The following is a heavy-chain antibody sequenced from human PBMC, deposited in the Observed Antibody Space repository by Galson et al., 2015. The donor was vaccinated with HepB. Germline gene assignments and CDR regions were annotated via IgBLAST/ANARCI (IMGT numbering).Heavy chain of an antibody. CDR2: ITYDGSNK. V-gene: IGHV3-30-3*01. D-gene: IGHD1-26*01. CDR3: ARVDREIPSGDGGGVDY. Sequence: SLRLSCAASGFTFSSYAMHWVRQAPGKGLEWVAVITYDGSNKYYADSVKGRFTISRDNSKNTLYLQMNSLRAEDTAVYYCARVDREIPSGDGGGVDYWGQGTLVTVSS. J-gene: IGHJ4*02. CDR1: GFTFSSYA.